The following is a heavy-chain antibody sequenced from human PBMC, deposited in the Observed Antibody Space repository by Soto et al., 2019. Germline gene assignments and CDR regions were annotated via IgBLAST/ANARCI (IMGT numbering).Heavy chain of an antibody. J-gene: IGHJ3*01. Sequence: PGGSLRLSGAASGLTFGDYSMHWVRQVPWRGLEWVSGISWNRATIEYADSVKGRFTISRDNAKNSLYLQMDSLRAEDAALYFCVTDSYSDCWNSYPTGGRDFDCCGQGTMVTVSS. CDR3: VTDSYSDCWNSYPTGGRDFDC. CDR1: GLTFGDYS. V-gene: IGHV3-9*01. D-gene: IGHD3-3*01. CDR2: ISWNRATI.